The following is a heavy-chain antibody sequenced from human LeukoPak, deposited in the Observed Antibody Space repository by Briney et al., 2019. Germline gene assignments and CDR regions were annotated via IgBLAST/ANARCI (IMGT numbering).Heavy chain of an antibody. D-gene: IGHD3-3*01. J-gene: IGHJ4*02. CDR1: GGSITSYY. CDR3: ARVGHSDYDFWSGYPKYFDY. Sequence: SETLSLTCTVAGGSITSYYWSWIRQPPGKRLEWIAYISDSGSTNYNPSLRSRVTISVDTAKNQFYLELRSVTAADAAVYYCARVGHSDYDFWSGYPKYFDYWGQGTLVTVSS. V-gene: IGHV4-59*08. CDR2: ISDSGST.